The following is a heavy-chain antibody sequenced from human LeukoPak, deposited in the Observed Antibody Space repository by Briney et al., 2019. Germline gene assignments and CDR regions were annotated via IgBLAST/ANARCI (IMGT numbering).Heavy chain of an antibody. CDR3: ARITSSPLGYYYGMDV. CDR2: ISSSSSYI. Sequence: GGSLRLSCAASGFTFSSYSMNWVRQAPGKGLGWVSSISSSSSYIYYADSVKGRFTISRDNAKNSLYLQMNSLRAEDTAVYYCARITSSPLGYYYGMDVWGQGTTVTVSS. D-gene: IGHD1-20*01. CDR1: GFTFSSYS. V-gene: IGHV3-21*01. J-gene: IGHJ6*02.